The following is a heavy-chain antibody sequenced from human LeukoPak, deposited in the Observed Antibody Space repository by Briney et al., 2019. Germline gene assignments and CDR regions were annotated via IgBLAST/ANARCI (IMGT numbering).Heavy chain of an antibody. CDR3: ATGAMVYEY. V-gene: IGHV1-24*01. Sequence: ASVKVSCKVSGSTLTEISIDWVRQAPGKGLECMGTFGPQVGETIHAQNLQGRLKMTADTSTDTAYMEVTSLQFEDTAVYYCATGAMVYEYWGQGTLVTVSS. J-gene: IGHJ4*02. CDR1: GSTLTEIS. D-gene: IGHD3-10*01. CDR2: FGPQVGET.